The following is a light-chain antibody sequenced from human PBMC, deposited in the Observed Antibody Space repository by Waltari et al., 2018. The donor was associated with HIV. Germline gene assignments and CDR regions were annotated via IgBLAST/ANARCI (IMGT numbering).Light chain of an antibody. CDR2: EVS. CDR3: SSYTSNTFWV. Sequence: QSALTQPASVSGSPGQSITISCTGTSSDVGGYNYVSWYQQHPGEAPKFLIYEVSNRPSGVCNRFSGSKSGNTASLTISGLQADDEADYYCSSYTSNTFWVFGGGTKLTVL. V-gene: IGLV2-14*01. J-gene: IGLJ3*02. CDR1: SSDVGGYNY.